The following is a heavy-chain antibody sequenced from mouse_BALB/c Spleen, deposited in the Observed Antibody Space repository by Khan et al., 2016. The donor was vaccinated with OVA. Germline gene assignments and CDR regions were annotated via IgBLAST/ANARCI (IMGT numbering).Heavy chain of an antibody. CDR2: IFPGHGNI. CDR3: ARGRYYGSNPLMDY. Sequence: QVQLQQSGAELVKPGASVKLSCKASGYTFTSYDIHWVRQRPEQGLEWIGWIFPGHGNIKSTEKFKGKATLTTDKSSSTAYMQLSRLQSEDSAVYFCARGRYYGSNPLMDYWGHGASVTVSS. J-gene: IGHJ4*01. D-gene: IGHD1-1*01. V-gene: IGHV1S56*01. CDR1: GYTFTSYD.